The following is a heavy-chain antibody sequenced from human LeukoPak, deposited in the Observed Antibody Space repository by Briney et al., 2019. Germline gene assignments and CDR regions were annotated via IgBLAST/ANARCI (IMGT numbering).Heavy chain of an antibody. Sequence: GGSLRLSCAASGFTFSSYAMSWVRQAPGKGLEWVSVIYSGGSSYYADSVKGRFTISRDNSKNTLYLQMNSLRVEDTAVYYCARLPTGDYWGQGTLVTVSS. D-gene: IGHD1-1*01. J-gene: IGHJ4*02. CDR2: IYSGGSS. V-gene: IGHV3-23*03. CDR3: ARLPTGDY. CDR1: GFTFSSYA.